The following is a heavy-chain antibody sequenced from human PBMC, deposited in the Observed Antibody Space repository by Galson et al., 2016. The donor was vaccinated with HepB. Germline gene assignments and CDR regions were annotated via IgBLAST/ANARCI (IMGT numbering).Heavy chain of an antibody. D-gene: IGHD3-10*01. J-gene: IGHJ3*01. CDR1: GFRFSSYG. Sequence: SLRLSCAASGFRFSSYGMNWLRQAPGKGLEWVAYISNDGSKRYFADSVKGRFTISRDDSKNALFLHMSSLRAEDTAVYYCAKRDLLWFGDPNAFDVWGQGTMVTVSS. CDR3: AKRDLLWFGDPNAFDV. V-gene: IGHV3-30*18. CDR2: ISNDGSKR.